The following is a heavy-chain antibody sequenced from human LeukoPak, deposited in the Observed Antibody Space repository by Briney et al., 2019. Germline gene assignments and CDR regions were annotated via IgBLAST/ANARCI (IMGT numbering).Heavy chain of an antibody. J-gene: IGHJ5*02. CDR2: IYYSGST. CDR3: ARDTGSSTSGWRGCNWFDP. CDR1: GGSISSGDYY. Sequence: TPSQTLSLTCTVSGGSISSGDYYWSWIRQPPGKGLEWIGYIYYSGSTYYNPSLKSRVTISVDTSKNQFSLKLSSVTAADTAVYYCARDTGSSTSGWRGCNWFDPWGQGTLVTVSS. V-gene: IGHV4-30-4*08. D-gene: IGHD2-2*01.